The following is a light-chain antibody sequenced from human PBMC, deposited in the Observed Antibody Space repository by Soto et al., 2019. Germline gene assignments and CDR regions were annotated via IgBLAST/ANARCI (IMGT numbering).Light chain of an antibody. Sequence: EMVMTQAPATVSVSPGERATLSCRASQSVSSNLAWYQQKPGQAPRLLIYGASTRATGIPARFSGSGSGTEFTLTISSLQSEDFAVYYCQQYNNWPPWTFGQGTKVDNK. CDR1: QSVSSN. J-gene: IGKJ1*01. CDR3: QQYNNWPPWT. V-gene: IGKV3-15*01. CDR2: GAS.